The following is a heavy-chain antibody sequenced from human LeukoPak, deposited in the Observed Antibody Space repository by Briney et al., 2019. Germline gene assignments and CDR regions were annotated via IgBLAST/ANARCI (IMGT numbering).Heavy chain of an antibody. Sequence: SETLSLTCTVSGGSISSYYWSWIRQPPGKGPEWIGYIYYSGSTNYNPSLKSRVTISLDTPKNQFSLKLTSVTAADTTVYYCARSPRRDYFDFWGQGILVTVSS. J-gene: IGHJ4*02. CDR2: IYYSGST. V-gene: IGHV4-59*08. CDR1: GGSISSYY. CDR3: ARSPRRDYFDF.